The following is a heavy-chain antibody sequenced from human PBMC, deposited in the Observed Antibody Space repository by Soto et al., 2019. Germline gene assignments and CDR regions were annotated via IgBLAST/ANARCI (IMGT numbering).Heavy chain of an antibody. Sequence: GSLRLSCAASGFTFSSCWMSWVRQAPGKGLEWVANIKQDGSEKYYVDSVKGRFTISRDKSTNTVHLQMKGLTVEDAAVYYCTKDRVPDGIYSFDYWGQGALVTVSS. CDR1: GFTFSSCW. CDR3: TKDRVPDGIYSFDY. J-gene: IGHJ4*02. CDR2: IKQDGSEK. D-gene: IGHD2-15*01. V-gene: IGHV3-7*03.